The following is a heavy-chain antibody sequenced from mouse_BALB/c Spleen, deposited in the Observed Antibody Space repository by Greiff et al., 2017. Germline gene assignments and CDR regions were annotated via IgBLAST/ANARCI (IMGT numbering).Heavy chain of an antibody. CDR2: IDPENGDT. Sequence: EVQLQQSGAELVRSGASVKLSCTASGFNIKDYYMHWVKQRPEQGLEWIGWIDPENGDTEYAPKFQGKATMTADTSSNTAYLQLSSLTSEDTAVYYCNARLRRGFAYWGQGTLVTVSA. J-gene: IGHJ3*01. V-gene: IGHV14-4*02. CDR1: GFNIKDYY. CDR3: NARLRRGFAY. D-gene: IGHD2-12*01.